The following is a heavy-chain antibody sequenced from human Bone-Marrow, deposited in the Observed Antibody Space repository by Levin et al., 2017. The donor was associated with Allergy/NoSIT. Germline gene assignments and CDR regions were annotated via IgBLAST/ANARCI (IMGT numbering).Heavy chain of an antibody. V-gene: IGHV1-46*01. CDR2: SNPSGGGT. CDR1: GYTFTSYY. D-gene: IGHD6-19*01. CDR3: AGSIAVPGQYGMDV. Sequence: PRASVKVSCKASGYTFTSYYIHWVRQAPGQGLEWMGISNPSGGGTGYAQRFQGRVTMTRDTSMSTVYMEVSSLRSDDTAVYYCAGSIAVPGQYGMDVWGQGTTVTVSS. J-gene: IGHJ6*01.